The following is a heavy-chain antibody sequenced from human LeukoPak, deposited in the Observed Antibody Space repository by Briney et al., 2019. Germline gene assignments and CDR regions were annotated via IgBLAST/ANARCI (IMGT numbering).Heavy chain of an antibody. J-gene: IGHJ4*02. D-gene: IGHD3-22*01. Sequence: PGGSLRLSCAASGFTFSSYEMNWVRQAPGKGLEWVSYISSGSTIYYADSVKGRFTISRDNAKNSLYLQMNSLRAEDTAVYYCARDHYDSSGYYLDYWGQGTLVTVSS. CDR2: ISSGSTI. CDR3: ARDHYDSSGYYLDY. V-gene: IGHV3-48*03. CDR1: GFTFSSYE.